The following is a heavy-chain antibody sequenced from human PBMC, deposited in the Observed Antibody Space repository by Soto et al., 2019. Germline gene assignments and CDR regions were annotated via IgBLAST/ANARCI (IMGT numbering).Heavy chain of an antibody. D-gene: IGHD4-17*01. CDR1: GFTFSSYA. CDR2: ISGSGGST. J-gene: IGHJ2*01. V-gene: IGHV3-23*01. Sequence: EVQLLESGGGLVQPGGSPRLSCAASGFTFSSYAMNWVRQAPGKRLEWVSVISGSGGSTYYADAVKGRFTISRDNSKNTLYLQMNSLRAEDTAVYYCAKRTVGWYFDLWGRGTLVTVSS. CDR3: AKRTVGWYFDL.